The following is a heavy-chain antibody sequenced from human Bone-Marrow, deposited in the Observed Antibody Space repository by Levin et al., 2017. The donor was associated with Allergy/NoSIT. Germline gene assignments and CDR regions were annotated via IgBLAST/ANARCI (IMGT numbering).Heavy chain of an antibody. D-gene: IGHD1-14*01. CDR2: IYYIGNT. Sequence: SQTLSLTCTVSGGSISRSPYYWVWIRQPPGKGLEWIGSIYYIGNTYYNPSLKSRATIPVDTSKNQFSLKLSSVTAADTAVYYCAREGTPQSWDYWGQGTLVTVSS. J-gene: IGHJ4*01. CDR1: GGSISRSPYY. CDR3: AREGTPQSWDY. V-gene: IGHV4-39*07.